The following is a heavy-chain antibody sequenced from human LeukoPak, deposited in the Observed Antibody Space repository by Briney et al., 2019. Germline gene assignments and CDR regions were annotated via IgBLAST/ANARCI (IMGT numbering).Heavy chain of an antibody. CDR1: GFTFSSYA. V-gene: IGHV3-64*01. D-gene: IGHD3-10*01. J-gene: IGHJ3*02. CDR2: ISSNGGST. CDR3: ARSLRMVRPTDAFDI. Sequence: GGSLRLSCAASGFTFSSYAMHWVRQAPGKGLEYVSAISSNGGSTYYANSVKGRFTISRDNSKNTLYLQMGSLRSDDTAVYYCARSLRMVRPTDAFDIWGQGTMVTVSS.